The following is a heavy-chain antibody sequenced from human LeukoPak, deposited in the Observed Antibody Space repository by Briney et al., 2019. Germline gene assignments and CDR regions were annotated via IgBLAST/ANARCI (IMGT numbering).Heavy chain of an antibody. Sequence: GASVKVSCKASGYTFTSYAMHWVRQAPGQRLEWMGWINAGNGNTKYSQKFQGRVTITRDTSASTAYMELSSLRSDDTAVYYCARDSITGTTFDYWGQGTLVTVSS. V-gene: IGHV1-3*01. J-gene: IGHJ4*02. D-gene: IGHD1-7*01. CDR3: ARDSITGTTFDY. CDR2: INAGNGNT. CDR1: GYTFTSYA.